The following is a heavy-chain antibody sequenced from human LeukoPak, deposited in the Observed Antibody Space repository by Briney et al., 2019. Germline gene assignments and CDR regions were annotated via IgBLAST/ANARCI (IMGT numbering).Heavy chain of an antibody. CDR2: INHSGST. V-gene: IGHV4-34*01. Sequence: SETLSLTCAVYGGSFSGYYWSWIRQPPGKGLEWIGEINHSGSTNYNPSLKSRVTISVDTSKNQFSLKLSSVTAADTAVYYCARETRNYYDSTGYYSFDYWGQGTLVTVSS. D-gene: IGHD3-22*01. J-gene: IGHJ4*02. CDR1: GGSFSGYY. CDR3: ARETRNYYDSTGYYSFDY.